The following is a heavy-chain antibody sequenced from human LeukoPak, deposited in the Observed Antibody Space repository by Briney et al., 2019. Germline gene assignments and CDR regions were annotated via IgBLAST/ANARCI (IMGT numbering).Heavy chain of an antibody. J-gene: IGHJ4*02. Sequence: GGSLRLSSVAPAIILRHYGLNSVRQAPGKGLEWVSTIRGTGTTTYYADSVKGRFTISRDNSKNTLYLEISSLRVEDKAVYYCAKDDITGWYGNHFDHWGQGTLVTVSP. D-gene: IGHD6-19*01. CDR3: AKDDITGWYGNHFDH. CDR2: IRGTGTTT. CDR1: AIILRHYG. V-gene: IGHV3-23*01.